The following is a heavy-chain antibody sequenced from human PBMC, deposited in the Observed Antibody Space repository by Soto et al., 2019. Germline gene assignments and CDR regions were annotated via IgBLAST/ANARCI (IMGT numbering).Heavy chain of an antibody. Sequence: PXPTRSLAFAISGDSVSSKRAAWHWIRQSPSRGLEWLGRTYYRSKWISNYEVSVKSRITINPDTSKNQFSLQLNSVTPEDTAVYYCARVGPTGSLDFWGQGMLVTVYS. CDR1: GDSVSSKRAA. J-gene: IGHJ4*02. CDR2: TYYRSKWIS. CDR3: ARVGPTGSLDF. D-gene: IGHD4-17*01. V-gene: IGHV6-1*01.